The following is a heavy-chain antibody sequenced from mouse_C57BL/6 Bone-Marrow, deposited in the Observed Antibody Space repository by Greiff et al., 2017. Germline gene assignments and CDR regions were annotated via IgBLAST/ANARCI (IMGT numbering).Heavy chain of an antibody. CDR3: TIYYFGSWFAY. J-gene: IGHJ3*01. CDR2: IDPENGGT. D-gene: IGHD1-1*01. Sequence: VQLQQSGAELVRPGASVKLSCTASGFNIKDDYMHWVKQRPEQGLEWIGWIDPENGGTKYAAKFQGKATITADTSSNTAYLQLSSLTSEDTAVYYCTIYYFGSWFAYWGQGTLVTVSA. CDR1: GFNIKDDY. V-gene: IGHV14-4*01.